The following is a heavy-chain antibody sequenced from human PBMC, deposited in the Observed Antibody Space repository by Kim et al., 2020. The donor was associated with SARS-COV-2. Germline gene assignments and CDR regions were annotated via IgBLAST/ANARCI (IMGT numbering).Heavy chain of an antibody. V-gene: IGHV3-9*01. CDR3: AKGTDSSSWYAFDY. CDR1: GFIFGDYA. D-gene: IGHD6-13*01. CDR2: ISWNSGSR. J-gene: IGHJ4*02. Sequence: GGSLRLSCAASGFIFGDYAMHWVRQVPGKGLEWVSGISWNSGSRGYADSVKGRFTISRDNAKNSLYLQMNSLRAEDTALYYCAKGTDSSSWYAFDYWGQGTLITVSP.